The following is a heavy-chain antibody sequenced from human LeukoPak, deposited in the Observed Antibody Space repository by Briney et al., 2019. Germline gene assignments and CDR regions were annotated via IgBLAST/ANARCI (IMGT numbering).Heavy chain of an antibody. CDR3: AKDYKWSFDV. CDR2: ISSGSSTI. V-gene: IGHV3-48*01. D-gene: IGHD1-1*01. J-gene: IGHJ2*01. CDR1: GFTFSRYS. Sequence: GGSLRLSCAASGFTFSRYSMNWVRQAPGKGLEWVSYISSGSSTIYYADSVRGRFTISRDNSKNTLYLQMNSLTAEDTAVFYCAKDYKWSFDVWGRGTLVTVSS.